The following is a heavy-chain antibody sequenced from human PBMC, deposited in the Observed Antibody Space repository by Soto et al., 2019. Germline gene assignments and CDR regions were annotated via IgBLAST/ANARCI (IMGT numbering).Heavy chain of an antibody. V-gene: IGHV2-26*01. CDR3: ARIVEEWELLGAFDI. CDR2: IFSNDEK. CDR1: GFSLSNARMG. D-gene: IGHD1-26*01. J-gene: IGHJ3*02. Sequence: QVTLKESGPVLVNPTETLTLTCTVSGFSLSNARMGVSWIRQPPGKALEWLAHIFSNDEKSYSTSLKSRLTISKDTSKSQVVLTMTNMDPVDTATYYCARIVEEWELLGAFDIWGQGTMVTVSS.